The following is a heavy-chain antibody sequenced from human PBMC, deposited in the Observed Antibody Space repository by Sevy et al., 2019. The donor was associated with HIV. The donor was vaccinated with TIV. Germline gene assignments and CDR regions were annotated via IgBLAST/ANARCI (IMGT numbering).Heavy chain of an antibody. CDR3: ARVKAYCSGGSCYSTMGADV. D-gene: IGHD2-15*01. CDR1: GFTFSTYS. Sequence: GGSLRLSCAVSGFTFSTYSMTWVRQAPGKGLEWVSSISSSSNYIYYPDSVKGRFTISRDNAKNSLYLQMNSLRGEDTAVYYCARVKAYCSGGSCYSTMGADVWGQGTTVTVSS. CDR2: ISSSSNYI. V-gene: IGHV3-21*01. J-gene: IGHJ6*02.